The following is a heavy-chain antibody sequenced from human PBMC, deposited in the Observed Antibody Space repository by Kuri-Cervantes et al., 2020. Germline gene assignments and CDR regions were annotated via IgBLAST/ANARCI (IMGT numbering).Heavy chain of an antibody. Sequence: ASVKVSCKASGYTFTSYGISWVRQAPGQGLEWMGWISTYNGNTNYVQKFQGRVTMTTDTSTSTAYMELRSLRSDDTAVYYCARAVATYGDYRRNFDYWGQGTLVTVSS. V-gene: IGHV1-18*01. CDR1: GYTFTSYG. CDR3: ARAVATYGDYRRNFDY. D-gene: IGHD4-17*01. J-gene: IGHJ4*02. CDR2: ISTYNGNT.